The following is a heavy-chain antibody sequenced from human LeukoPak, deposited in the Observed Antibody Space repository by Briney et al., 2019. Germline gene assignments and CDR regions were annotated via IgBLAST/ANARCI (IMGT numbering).Heavy chain of an antibody. CDR2: IYYSGST. CDR1: GGSMSSYY. D-gene: IGHD6-13*01. V-gene: IGHV4-59*08. CDR3: ARGAAPGIRSWFDP. J-gene: IGHJ5*02. Sequence: PSETLSLTCTVSGGSMSSYYWSWIRQPPGKGLEWFGYIYYSGSTNYNPSLKSRVTISVDTTKNQFSLKLSSVTAADTAVYYCARGAAPGIRSWFDPWGQGTLVTVSS.